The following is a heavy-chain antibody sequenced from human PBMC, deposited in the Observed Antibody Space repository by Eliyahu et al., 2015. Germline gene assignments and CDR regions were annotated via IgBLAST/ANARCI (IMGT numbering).Heavy chain of an antibody. D-gene: IGHD3-22*01. CDR3: ARDLGEDSSGYYIDY. V-gene: IGHV3-66*01. CDR1: GFPFSSNY. Sequence: EVQLVESGGGLVQPGGSLRLSCAASGFPFSSNYMSWVRQAPGKGLEWVSVIYSGGSTYYADSVKGRFTISRDNSKNTLYLQMNSLRAEDTAVYYCARDLGEDSSGYYIDYWGQGTLVTVSS. J-gene: IGHJ4*02. CDR2: IYSGGST.